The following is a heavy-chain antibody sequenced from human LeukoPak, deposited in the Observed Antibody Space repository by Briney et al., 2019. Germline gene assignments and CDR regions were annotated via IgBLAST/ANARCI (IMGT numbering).Heavy chain of an antibody. D-gene: IGHD6-19*01. V-gene: IGHV1-46*01. J-gene: IGHJ4*02. CDR1: GYTFTSYY. CDR2: INPSGGTT. CDR3: ARVRIAVAARSGSDY. Sequence: ASVKVSCKASGYTFTSYYIYWVRQALGQGLEWVGIINPSGGTTSYAQKFQGRVTMTRDMSTSTVYMELSSLRSEDTAVYYCARVRIAVAARSGSDYWGQGTLVTVSS.